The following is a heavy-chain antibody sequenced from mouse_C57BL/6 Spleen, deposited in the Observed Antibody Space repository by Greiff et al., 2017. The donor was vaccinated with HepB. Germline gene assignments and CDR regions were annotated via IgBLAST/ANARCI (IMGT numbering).Heavy chain of an antibody. CDR3: ARRGRESWYFDV. CDR2: FHPYNDDT. J-gene: IGHJ1*03. CDR1: GYTFTTYP. V-gene: IGHV1-47*01. D-gene: IGHD3-3*01. Sequence: VKLQESGAELVKPGASVKMSCKASGYTFTTYPIEWMKQNHGKSLEWIGNFHPYNDDTKYNEKFKGKATLTVEKSSSTVYLELSRLTSDDSAVYYCARRGRESWYFDVWGTGTTVTVSS.